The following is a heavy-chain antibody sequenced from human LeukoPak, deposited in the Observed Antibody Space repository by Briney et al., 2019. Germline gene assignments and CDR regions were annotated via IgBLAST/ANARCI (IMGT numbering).Heavy chain of an antibody. Sequence: GGSLRLSCAASGFTFSTSWMTWARQAPGKGLEWVASTEDDGSGKYYVDSVKGRFTISRDNAKNSLYLQMNSLGVEDTAVYYCTNLGYTDWGQGTLVTVSS. CDR1: GFTFSTSW. CDR3: TNLGYTD. J-gene: IGHJ4*02. V-gene: IGHV3-7*01. CDR2: TEDDGSGK. D-gene: IGHD5-18*01.